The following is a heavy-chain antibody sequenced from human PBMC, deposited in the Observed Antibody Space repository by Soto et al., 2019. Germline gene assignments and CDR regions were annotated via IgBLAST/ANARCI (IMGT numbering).Heavy chain of an antibody. CDR1: GDSVTSGSYY. J-gene: IGHJ6*02. CDR2: LSYTGRT. Sequence: PSETLSLTCILSGDSVTSGSYYWTWLRQPPGKGLEWIGYLSYTGRTKYNPSLLSRVTISVDSSKNDFSLNLSSVTAADTAVYFCAREWGLLPYYVMNIWGHGTAVTVSS. CDR3: AREWGLLPYYVMNI. V-gene: IGHV4-61*03. D-gene: IGHD7-27*01.